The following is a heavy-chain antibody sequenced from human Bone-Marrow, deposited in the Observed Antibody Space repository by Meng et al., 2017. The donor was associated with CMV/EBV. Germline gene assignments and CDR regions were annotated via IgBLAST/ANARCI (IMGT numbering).Heavy chain of an antibody. J-gene: IGHJ4*02. CDR3: ARKGYYYDSSGYSFDY. Sequence: GYTFTSYAMNWVRQAPGQRLEWMGWINAGNGNTKYSQKFQGRVTITRDTSASTAYMELSSLRSEDTAVYYCARKGYYYDSSGYSFDYWGQGTLVTVSS. CDR1: GYTFTSYA. D-gene: IGHD3-22*01. CDR2: INAGNGNT. V-gene: IGHV1-3*01.